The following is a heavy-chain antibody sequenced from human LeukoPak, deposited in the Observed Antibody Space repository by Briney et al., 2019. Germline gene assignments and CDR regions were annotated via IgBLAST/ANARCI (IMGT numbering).Heavy chain of an antibody. CDR1: AFTSGTYG. Sequence: GPSLTLACSTSAFTSGTYGISWGRQAPRHWRELVANIKQDGSATSYVDFVSDRLTHYRDPAKTSLYLQMNSLRDEDTDVYYCGRDRGSSGWYEFEYWGQGNLVTASS. CDR3: GRDRGSSGWYEFEY. D-gene: IGHD6-19*01. V-gene: IGHV3-7*01. J-gene: IGHJ4*02. CDR2: IKQDGSAT.